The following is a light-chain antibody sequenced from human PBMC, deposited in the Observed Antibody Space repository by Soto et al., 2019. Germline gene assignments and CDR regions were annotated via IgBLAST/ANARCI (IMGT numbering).Light chain of an antibody. CDR3: SSYASSSTWV. J-gene: IGLJ3*02. V-gene: IGLV2-14*01. CDR2: EVS. CDR1: SSDVGDYNY. Sequence: QSALTQPASVSGSPGQSITLSCTGTSSDVGDYNYVSWYQQHPGKAPRLIIYEVSYRPSGVSNRFSGSKSGNTASLPISGLQAEYEADYYCSSYASSSTWVFGGGTKVPVL.